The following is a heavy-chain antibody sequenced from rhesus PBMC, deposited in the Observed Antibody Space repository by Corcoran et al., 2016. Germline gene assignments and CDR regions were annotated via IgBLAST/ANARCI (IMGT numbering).Heavy chain of an antibody. V-gene: IGHV4-122*02. D-gene: IGHD7-45*01. CDR3: AREGLGIGYNRFDV. CDR1: GYSISSGYY. CDR2: ITYSGTP. Sequence: QVQLQESGPGLVKPSETLSLTCAVSGYSISSGYYWSWIRQPPGKGREGIGNITYSGTPSYTPPLKSRDTISRDTAKNQFSLKLSSVTAADTAVYYCAREGLGIGYNRFDVWGQGVLVTVSS. J-gene: IGHJ5-1*01.